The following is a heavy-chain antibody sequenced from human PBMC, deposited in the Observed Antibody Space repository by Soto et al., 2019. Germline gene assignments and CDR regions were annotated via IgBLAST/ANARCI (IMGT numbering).Heavy chain of an antibody. D-gene: IGHD3-16*01. J-gene: IGHJ4*01. CDR2: IYWNDDK. CDR3: AHRHGAHFYFDY. CDR1: GFSLSTSAVG. V-gene: IGHV2-5*01. Sequence: CGPTLVNPTQTLTLTCTFSGFSLSTSAVGVGWIRQPPGKALEWLALIYWNDDKRYSPSLKSRLTITKNTSTNQVVLTMTDMDPVDTATYYCAHRHGAHFYFDYWGQGTLVTVAS.